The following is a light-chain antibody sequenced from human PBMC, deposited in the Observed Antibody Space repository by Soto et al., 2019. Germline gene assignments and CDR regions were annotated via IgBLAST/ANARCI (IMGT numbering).Light chain of an antibody. CDR1: SSDVGRYDY. J-gene: IGLJ1*01. CDR2: DVS. CDR3: CSFAGIYTYV. Sequence: QSVLTQPRSVSGSPGQSVTISCTGTSSDVGRYDYVSWYQQHPGKAPKLIIYDVSERPSGVPDRFSGSKFGNTASLTISGLHAEDVADYTCCSFAGIYTYVFGTGTKGTVL. V-gene: IGLV2-11*01.